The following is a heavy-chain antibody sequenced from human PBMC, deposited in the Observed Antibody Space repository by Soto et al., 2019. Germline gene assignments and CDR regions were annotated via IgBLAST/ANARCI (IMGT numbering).Heavy chain of an antibody. V-gene: IGHV4-4*02. CDR1: GGSISSSNW. D-gene: IGHD3-10*01. J-gene: IGHJ5*02. Sequence: PSETLSLTCAVSGGSISSSNWWSWVRQPPGKGLEWIGEIYHSGSTNYNPSLKSRVTISVDKSKNQFSLKLSSVTAADTAMYYCARHSHVARGVMWFKDDPWGQGTLVTVLL. CDR3: ARHSHVARGVMWFKDDP. CDR2: IYHSGST.